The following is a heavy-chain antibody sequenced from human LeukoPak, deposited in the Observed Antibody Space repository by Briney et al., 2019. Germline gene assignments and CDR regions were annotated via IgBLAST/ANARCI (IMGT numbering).Heavy chain of an antibody. CDR1: GGSISSSSYY. CDR2: IYYGGST. Sequence: SETLSLTCTVSGGSISSSSYYWGWIRQHPGKGLEWIGYIYYGGSTYYNPSLKSRVTISVDTSKNQFSLKLSSVTAADTAVYYCARAESSGYTLSCFDYWGQGTLVTVSS. V-gene: IGHV4-31*03. D-gene: IGHD3-22*01. CDR3: ARAESSGYTLSCFDY. J-gene: IGHJ4*02.